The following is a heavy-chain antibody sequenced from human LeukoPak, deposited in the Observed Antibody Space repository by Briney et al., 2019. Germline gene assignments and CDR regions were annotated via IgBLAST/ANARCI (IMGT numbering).Heavy chain of an antibody. CDR2: INPSGGST. CDR3: ARERQVPRYCSGGSCYSLYY. CDR1: GYTFTSYY. J-gene: IGHJ4*02. D-gene: IGHD2-15*01. V-gene: IGHV1-46*01. Sequence: EASVKVSCKASGYTFTSYYMHWVRQASGQGLEWMGIINPSGGSTSYAQKFQGRVTMTRDTSTSTVYMELSSLRSEDTAVYYCARERQVPRYCSGGSCYSLYYWGQGTLVTVSS.